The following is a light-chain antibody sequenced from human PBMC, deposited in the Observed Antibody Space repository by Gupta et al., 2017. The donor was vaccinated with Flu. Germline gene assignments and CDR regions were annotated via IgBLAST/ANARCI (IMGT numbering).Light chain of an antibody. CDR3: PSEDRRGSEV. CDR1: ALPKQY. CDR2: KDI. J-gene: IGLJ1*01. V-gene: IGLV3-25*02. Sequence: SYEPTQPPSVSVSPGQTARITCSGDALPKQYAHWYQQKPGQAPGGVCEKDIERHSGIPDRCSGSSAATTLKLNIRGVEAEDDAYYYSPSEDRRGSEVFGTGTNVPVL.